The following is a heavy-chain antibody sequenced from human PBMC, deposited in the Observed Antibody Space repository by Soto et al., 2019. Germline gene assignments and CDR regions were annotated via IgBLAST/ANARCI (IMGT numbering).Heavy chain of an antibody. V-gene: IGHV4-39*01. J-gene: IGHJ5*02. CDR2: FYYSGQT. Sequence: PSETLSLTCCVSAASITDNRYRLGWTRQPPGKWLEWIGTFYYSGQTYYNPSLKSRATQSMYSSRNQFSLTLTSAAAADTAVYFCSRLTNDRQGDAWGQGTLVTVSS. D-gene: IGHD2-8*01. CDR1: AASITDNRYR. CDR3: SRLTNDRQGDA.